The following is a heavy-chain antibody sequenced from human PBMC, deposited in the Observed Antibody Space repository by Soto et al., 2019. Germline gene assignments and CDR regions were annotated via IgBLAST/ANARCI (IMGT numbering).Heavy chain of an antibody. D-gene: IGHD3-16*01. CDR1: GFTFDDYA. CDR3: AKERGGAIHY. CDR2: ISWNSGKI. V-gene: IGHV3-9*01. J-gene: IGHJ4*02. Sequence: EVQLVESGGGLVQPGRSLRLACAASGFTFDDYAMHWVRQAPGKGLEWVSGISWNSGKIGYADSVKGRFTISRDNANNSLYLQMNSLRPEDTALYYCAKERGGAIHYWGEGTLVTVSS.